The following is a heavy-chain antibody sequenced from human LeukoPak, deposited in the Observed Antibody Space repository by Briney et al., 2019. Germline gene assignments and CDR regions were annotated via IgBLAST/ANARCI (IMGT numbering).Heavy chain of an antibody. V-gene: IGHV3-48*03. CDR2: ISSSGSTI. D-gene: IGHD3-10*01. J-gene: IGHJ4*02. CDR3: ARAERGGRFDY. Sequence: GGSLRLSCAASGFTFSSYEMNWVRQAPGKGLEWVSYISSSGSTIYYADSVKGRFTISRDNAKNSLYLQMNSLRAEDTAVYYCARAERGGRFDYWGQGTLVTVSS. CDR1: GFTFSSYE.